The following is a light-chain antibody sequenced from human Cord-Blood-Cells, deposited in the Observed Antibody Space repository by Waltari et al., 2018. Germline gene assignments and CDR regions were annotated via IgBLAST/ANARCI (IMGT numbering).Light chain of an antibody. J-gene: IGLJ3*02. V-gene: IGLV7-46*01. CDR2: DTS. CDR3: LLSYSGAKV. CDR1: TGAVTSGHY. Sequence: QAAVTQEPSLTVSPGGTVPLTCGSSTGAVTSGHYPYWFQQKPGHAPRTLIYDTSNKHSWTPARFSGSLLGGKAALTLSGAQPEDEAEYYCLLSYSGAKVFGGGTKLTVL.